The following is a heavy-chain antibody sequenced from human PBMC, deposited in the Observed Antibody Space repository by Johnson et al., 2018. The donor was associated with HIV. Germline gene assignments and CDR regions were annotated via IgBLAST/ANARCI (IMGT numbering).Heavy chain of an antibody. J-gene: IGHJ3*02. Sequence: VQLVESGGGLVKPGGSPRLSCAASGFTFSNAWMNWVRQAPGKGLEWVGRVKSKTAGGTTDYAAPVKGRFTVSRDDSKNTLYLQMNSLKTEDTAVYYCTTGRDSRGYLDAFVIWGQGTMVTVSS. CDR1: GFTFSNAW. V-gene: IGHV3-15*01. D-gene: IGHD3-22*01. CDR2: VKSKTAGGTT. CDR3: TTGRDSRGYLDAFVI.